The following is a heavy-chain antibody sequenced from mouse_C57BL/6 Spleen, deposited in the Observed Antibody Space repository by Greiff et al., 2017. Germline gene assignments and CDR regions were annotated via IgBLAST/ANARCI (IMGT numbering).Heavy chain of an antibody. CDR1: GYTFTDYE. D-gene: IGHD3-2*02. J-gene: IGHJ2*01. CDR2: IDPETGGT. V-gene: IGHV1-15*01. CDR3: TRQLRLRCFDY. Sequence: QVQLQQSGAELVRPGASVTLSCKASGYTFTDYEMHWVKQTPVHGLEWIGAIDPETGGTAYNQKFKGKAILTADKSSSTAYMELRSLTSEDSAVYYCTRQLRLRCFDYWGQGTTLTVSS.